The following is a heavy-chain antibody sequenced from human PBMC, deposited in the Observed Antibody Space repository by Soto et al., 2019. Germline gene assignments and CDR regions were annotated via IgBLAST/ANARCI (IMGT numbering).Heavy chain of an antibody. CDR2: IYYSGST. D-gene: IGHD6-19*01. CDR3: ARHYSSGSRNWFDP. Sequence: SETLSLTCSVSCGSINSSSYFWGWVRQPPGKGLEWIGSIYYSGSTYYNPSLRSRVTISVDTSKNQFSLKLSSVTAADTAVFYCARHYSSGSRNWFDPWGQGTLVTVSS. J-gene: IGHJ5*02. CDR1: CGSINSSSYF. V-gene: IGHV4-39*01.